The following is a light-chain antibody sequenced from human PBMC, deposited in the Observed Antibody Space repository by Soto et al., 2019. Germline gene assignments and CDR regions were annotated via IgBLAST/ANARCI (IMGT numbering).Light chain of an antibody. CDR1: TSNIGAGYD. CDR3: QSYDSSLSGVV. V-gene: IGLV1-40*01. J-gene: IGLJ2*01. CDR2: ANN. Sequence: QPVLTQPPSVSGAPGQRVTNSCTGSTSNIGAGYDVHWYQQLPGTAPKLFIYANNNRPSGVPDRFSGSKSGTSASLAITGLQADDEADYYCQSYDSSLSGVVFGGGTKLTVL.